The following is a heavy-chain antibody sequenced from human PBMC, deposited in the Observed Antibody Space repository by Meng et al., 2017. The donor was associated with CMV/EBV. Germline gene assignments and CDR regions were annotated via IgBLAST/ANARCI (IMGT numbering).Heavy chain of an antibody. D-gene: IGHD3-3*01. V-gene: IGHV1-2*02. J-gene: IGHJ2*01. CDR1: CSNVTRYY. Sequence: LVETEAQSEEYGALVKVYCSDTCSNVTRYYMHWVVQATGQGLEWMGWINPNSGGTNYAQKFQGRVPMTRDTYISTAYMELSRLRYDDTAVYYCARDYDFWSCVSGWYFDLWGRGTLVTVSS. CDR2: INPNSGGT. CDR3: ARDYDFWSCVSGWYFDL.